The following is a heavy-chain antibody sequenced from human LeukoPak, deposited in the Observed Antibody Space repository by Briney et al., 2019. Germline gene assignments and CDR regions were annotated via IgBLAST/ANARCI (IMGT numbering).Heavy chain of an antibody. Sequence: GGSLRLSCAASGLTFSSYAMSWVRQAPGKGLEWVSAISGSGGSTYYADSVKGRFTISRDNSKNTLYLQMNSLRAEDTAVYYCAKDYYDSSGYYDHDAFDIWGQGTMVTVSS. CDR3: AKDYYDSSGYYDHDAFDI. J-gene: IGHJ3*02. CDR2: ISGSGGST. V-gene: IGHV3-23*01. CDR1: GLTFSSYA. D-gene: IGHD3-22*01.